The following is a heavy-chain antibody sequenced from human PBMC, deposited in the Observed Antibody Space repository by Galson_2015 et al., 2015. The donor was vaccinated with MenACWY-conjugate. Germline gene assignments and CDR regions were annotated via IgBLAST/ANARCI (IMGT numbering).Heavy chain of an antibody. Sequence: SLRLSCAASGFTFSSYAMSWVRQSPEKGLEWVSSIRRSGDTTYYADSVKGRFTISREYSKNTLYLQMNSLRGEDTAVYYCAKAQGTSDWGGSYVHDFWGQGTLVTVSS. CDR2: IRRSGDTT. CDR1: GFTFSSYA. CDR3: AKAQGTSDWGGSYVHDF. V-gene: IGHV3-23*01. D-gene: IGHD6-19*01. J-gene: IGHJ4*02.